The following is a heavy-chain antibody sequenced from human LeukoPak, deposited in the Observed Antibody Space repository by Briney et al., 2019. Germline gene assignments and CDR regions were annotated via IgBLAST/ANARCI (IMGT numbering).Heavy chain of an antibody. CDR2: IYASGST. Sequence: SETLSLTCTVSGVSISSYYWSWIRQPAGKGLEWIGRIYASGSTNYNPSLKSRVTISVDTSKNQFSLKLSSVTPADTAMYYCARADYSSTWSHYYYYMDVWGKGTTVTVSS. V-gene: IGHV4-4*07. CDR1: GVSISSYY. CDR3: ARADYSSTWSHYYYYMDV. D-gene: IGHD6-13*01. J-gene: IGHJ6*03.